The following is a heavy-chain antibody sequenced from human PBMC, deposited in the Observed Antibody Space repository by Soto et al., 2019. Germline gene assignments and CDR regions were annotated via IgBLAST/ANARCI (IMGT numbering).Heavy chain of an antibody. CDR1: GFSLSNARMG. J-gene: IGHJ5*02. D-gene: IGHD3-10*01. Sequence: SGPTLVNPTETLTLTCTVSGFSLSNARMGVSWIRQPPGKALEWLAHIFSNDEKSYSTSLKSRLTISKDTSKSQVVLTMTNMDPVDTATYYCARIEATMVRAVTPWFDPWGQGTLVTVS. CDR2: IFSNDEK. CDR3: ARIEATMVRAVTPWFDP. V-gene: IGHV2-26*01.